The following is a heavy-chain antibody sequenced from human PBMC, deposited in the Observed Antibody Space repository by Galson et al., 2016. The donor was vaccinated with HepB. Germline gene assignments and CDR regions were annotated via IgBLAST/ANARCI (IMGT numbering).Heavy chain of an antibody. V-gene: IGHV4-34*01. CDR3: ASSSRLRLGASGTGWFDP. J-gene: IGHJ5*02. D-gene: IGHD1-26*01. Sequence: ETLSLTCAVSGASISGHYWSWIRQPPGEGLEWIGEIDHSGRTVTYNPSLKSRVTISVETSKNQFSLKMNSVTAADTAVYYCASSSRLRLGASGTGWFDPWGQGSVVTVSS. CDR2: IDHSGRT. CDR1: GASISGHY.